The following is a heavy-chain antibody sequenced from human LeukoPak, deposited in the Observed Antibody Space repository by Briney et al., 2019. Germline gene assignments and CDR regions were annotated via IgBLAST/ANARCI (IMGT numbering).Heavy chain of an antibody. D-gene: IGHD5-24*01. CDR3: ARGQGGGYNSY. CDR2: IYYSGST. V-gene: IGHV4-30-4*01. Sequence: SETLSLTCTVSGGSISSGDYYWSWIRQPPGKGLEWIGYIYYSGSTYYNPSLKSRVTISVDTSKNQFSLKLSSVTAADTAVYYCARGQGGGYNSYWGQGTLVTVSS. J-gene: IGHJ4*02. CDR1: GGSISSGDYY.